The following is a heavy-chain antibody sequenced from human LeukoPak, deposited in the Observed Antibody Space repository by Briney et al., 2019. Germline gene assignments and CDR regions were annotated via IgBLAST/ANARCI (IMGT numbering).Heavy chain of an antibody. CDR2: INPNSGGT. CDR3: SRATVAGLYDAFDI. Sequence: GASVKVSCKASGYTFTGYYMHWVRQAPGQGLEWMGWINPNSGGTNYAQKFQGRVTMTRDTSISTAYMELSRLRSDDTAVYYCSRATVAGLYDAFDIWGQGTMVTVSS. CDR1: GYTFTGYY. V-gene: IGHV1-2*02. J-gene: IGHJ3*02. D-gene: IGHD6-19*01.